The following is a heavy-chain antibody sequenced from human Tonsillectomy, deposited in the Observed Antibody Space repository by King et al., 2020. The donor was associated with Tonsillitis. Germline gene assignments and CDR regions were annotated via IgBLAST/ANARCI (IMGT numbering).Heavy chain of an antibody. CDR1: GFTFTGYY. J-gene: IGHJ5*02. V-gene: IGHV1-2*02. CDR3: ARDNERVLVNDILTPPNWFDP. CDR2: INPNSGGT. Sequence: VQLVESGAEVKKPGASVKVSCKSSGFTFTGYYMHWVRQAPGQGLEWMGWINPNSGGTNYAQRFQGRVTMTRDTSISTAYMELSGLRSDDTAVYYCARDNERVLVNDILTPPNWFDPWGQGTLVTVSS. D-gene: IGHD3-9*01.